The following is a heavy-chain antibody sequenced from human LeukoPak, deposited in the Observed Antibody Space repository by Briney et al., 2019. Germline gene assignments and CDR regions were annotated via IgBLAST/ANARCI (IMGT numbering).Heavy chain of an antibody. CDR3: ANNFDY. CDR2: IWHDGNNK. CDR1: GFTFSRYG. V-gene: IGHV3-33*06. Sequence: PGSSLRLSCETSGFTFSRYGMHWVRQAPGKGLEWVAVIWHDGNNKYYADSVKGRFTISRDNSKNTLYLQMNSLRAEDTAIYYCANNFDYWGQGTLVTVSS. J-gene: IGHJ4*02.